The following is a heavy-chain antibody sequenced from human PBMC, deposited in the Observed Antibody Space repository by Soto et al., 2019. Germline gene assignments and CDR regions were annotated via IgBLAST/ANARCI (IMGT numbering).Heavy chain of an antibody. Sequence: QVQLQESGPGLVKPSQTLSLTCTVSGGSISSGGYYWSWIRQHPGKGLEWIGYIYHSGTTYYNPSLKRRVTISVGTSKNQFSLKLTSVTAADTAVYYCARVRGNPLLGWFDPWGQGTLVTVSS. J-gene: IGHJ5*02. D-gene: IGHD2-2*01. CDR2: IYHSGTT. V-gene: IGHV4-31*03. CDR3: ARVRGNPLLGWFDP. CDR1: GGSISSGGYY.